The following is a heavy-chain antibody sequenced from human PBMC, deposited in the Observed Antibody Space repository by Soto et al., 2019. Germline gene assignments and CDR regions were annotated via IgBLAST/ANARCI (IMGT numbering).Heavy chain of an antibody. D-gene: IGHD5-18*01. J-gene: IGHJ6*02. Sequence: SETLSLTCAVYGGSFSGYYWSWIRQPPGKGLEWIGEINHSGSTNYNPSLKSRVTISVDTSKNQFSLKLSSVTAADTAVYYCARARIQLWLRQDYYYGMDVWGQGTTFTVSS. V-gene: IGHV4-34*01. CDR1: GGSFSGYY. CDR3: ARARIQLWLRQDYYYGMDV. CDR2: INHSGST.